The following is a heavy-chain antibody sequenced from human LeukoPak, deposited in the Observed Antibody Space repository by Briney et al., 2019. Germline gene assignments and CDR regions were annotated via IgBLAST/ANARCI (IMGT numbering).Heavy chain of an antibody. Sequence: GASVKVSCKASGFTFTGYYMHWVRQAPGQGLEWMGWINPNSGGTKSAQKFQGRVTMTTDTSINTAYMEVSRLRSDDTAMYYCARLYCSSMSCSDGVYFDNWGQGTLVTVSS. J-gene: IGHJ4*02. CDR1: GFTFTGYY. CDR3: ARLYCSSMSCSDGVYFDN. CDR2: INPNSGGT. D-gene: IGHD2-2*01. V-gene: IGHV1-2*02.